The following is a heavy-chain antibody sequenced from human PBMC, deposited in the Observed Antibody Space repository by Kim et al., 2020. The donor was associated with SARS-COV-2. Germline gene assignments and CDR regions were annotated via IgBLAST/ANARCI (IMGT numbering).Heavy chain of an antibody. D-gene: IGHD3-10*01. CDR3: ASLRGSYYP. CDR2: GST. Sequence: GSTYYNPSLKSRVTISVDTSKNQFSLKLSSVTAADTAVYYCASLRGSYYPWGQGTLVTVSS. V-gene: IGHV4-39*01. J-gene: IGHJ5*02.